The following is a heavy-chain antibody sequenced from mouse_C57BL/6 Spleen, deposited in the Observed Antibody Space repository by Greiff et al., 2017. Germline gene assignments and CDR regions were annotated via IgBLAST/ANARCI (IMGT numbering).Heavy chain of an antibody. CDR3: ARENDYHDLFAY. J-gene: IGHJ3*01. Sequence: QVQLQQSGTELVKPGASVKLSCKASGYTFTSYWMHWVKQRPGQGLEWIGNINPSNGGTNYNEKFKSKATLTVDKSSSTAYMQRSSLTSEDSAVYYCARENDYHDLFAYWGQGTLVTVSA. V-gene: IGHV1-53*01. CDR2: INPSNGGT. CDR1: GYTFTSYW. D-gene: IGHD2-4*01.